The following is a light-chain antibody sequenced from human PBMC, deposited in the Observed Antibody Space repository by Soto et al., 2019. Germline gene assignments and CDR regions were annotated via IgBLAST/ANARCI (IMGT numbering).Light chain of an antibody. J-gene: IGKJ2*01. CDR3: QQYGGSPYT. Sequence: EIVLTQSPGTLSLSPGERATLSCRASQSVRSNYLAWYQQKPGQAPRLLIYGASSRATGIPDWFSGTGSGTDFTLTISRLEPADFAVYYCQQYGGSPYTFGQGTKLEIK. CDR2: GAS. CDR1: QSVRSNY. V-gene: IGKV3-20*01.